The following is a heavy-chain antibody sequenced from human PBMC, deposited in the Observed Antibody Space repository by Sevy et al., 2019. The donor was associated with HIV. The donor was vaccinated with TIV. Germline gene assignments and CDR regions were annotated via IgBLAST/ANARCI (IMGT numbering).Heavy chain of an antibody. V-gene: IGHV3-30*04. CDR3: ARDLPHLLPWELSRGSDS. CDR1: GFTFSDYA. Sequence: GGSLRLSCTASGFTFSDYAVHWVRQAPGKGLEWVAIISYDGLNKDYADFVQGRFTISRDNSKNTMYLQINSLRPEDTAVYYCARDLPHLLPWELSRGSDSWGQGTLVTVSS. CDR2: ISYDGLNK. J-gene: IGHJ4*02. D-gene: IGHD1-26*01.